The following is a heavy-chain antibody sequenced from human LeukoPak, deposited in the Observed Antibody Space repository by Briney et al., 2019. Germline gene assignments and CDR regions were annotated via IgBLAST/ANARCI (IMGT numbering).Heavy chain of an antibody. CDR1: GGSFSGYY. Sequence: SETLSLTCAVYGGSFSGYYWSWIRQPPGKGLEWIGEINHSGSTNYNPSLKSRVTISVDTSKNQFSLKLSSVTAADTAVYYCARGGRYCSGGSCYAYYYYYGMDVWGQGTTVTVSS. J-gene: IGHJ6*02. D-gene: IGHD2-15*01. V-gene: IGHV4-34*01. CDR3: ARGGRYCSGGSCYAYYYYYGMDV. CDR2: INHSGST.